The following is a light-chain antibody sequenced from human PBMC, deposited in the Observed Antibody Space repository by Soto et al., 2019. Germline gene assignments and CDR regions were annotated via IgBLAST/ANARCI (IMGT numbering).Light chain of an antibody. Sequence: QPVLTQSSSASASLGSSVKLTCTLSGGHISYIVAWHQQQPGKAPRYLMKLEGTGAYNKGSGIPDRFSGSSSGADRYLTISNLQFEDEADYYCETWGNDLWVFGGGTKLTVL. CDR1: GGHISYI. CDR2: LEGTGAY. V-gene: IGLV4-60*02. CDR3: ETWGNDLWV. J-gene: IGLJ3*02.